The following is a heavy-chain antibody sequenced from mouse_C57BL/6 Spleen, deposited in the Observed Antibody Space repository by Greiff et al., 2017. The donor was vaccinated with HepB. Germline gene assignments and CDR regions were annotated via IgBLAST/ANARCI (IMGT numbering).Heavy chain of an antibody. CDR2: IDPENGDT. Sequence: EVQRVESGAELVRPGASVKLSCTASGFNIKDDYMHWVKQRPEQGLEWIGWIDPENGDTEYASKFQGKATITADTSSNTAYLQLSSLTSEDTAVYYCTSITTVGGYFDYWGQGTTLTVSS. CDR1: GFNIKDDY. V-gene: IGHV14-4*01. D-gene: IGHD1-1*01. CDR3: TSITTVGGYFDY. J-gene: IGHJ2*01.